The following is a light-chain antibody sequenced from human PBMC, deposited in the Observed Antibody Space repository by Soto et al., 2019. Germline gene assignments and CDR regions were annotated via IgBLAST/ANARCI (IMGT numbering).Light chain of an antibody. J-gene: IGKJ3*01. V-gene: IGKV4-1*01. CDR1: QRVLYSSNNKNY. Sequence: DIVMTQSPDSLAVSLGERDTINCKSSQRVLYSSNNKNYLAWYQQKPGQPPKRLIYWASTRESGVPDRFSGRGSGTDFTLTIDSLQAEDVSVYYCQQYYSTLFTFGPGTKVDIK. CDR3: QQYYSTLFT. CDR2: WAS.